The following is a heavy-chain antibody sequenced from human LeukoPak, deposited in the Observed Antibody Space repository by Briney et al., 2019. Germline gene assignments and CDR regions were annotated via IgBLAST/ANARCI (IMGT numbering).Heavy chain of an antibody. CDR1: GVSITSNY. J-gene: IGHJ4*02. V-gene: IGHV4-59*01. Sequence: NPSETLSLTCSVSGVSITSNYWSWIRQPLGQGLEWLGCTHHSGATSYNPSLKSRSTMSLDTSNNQFSLKLSSVTAADTAAYYCARSSGHSYGDFDYWGQGNLVTVSS. D-gene: IGHD5-18*01. CDR2: THHSGAT. CDR3: ARSSGHSYGDFDY.